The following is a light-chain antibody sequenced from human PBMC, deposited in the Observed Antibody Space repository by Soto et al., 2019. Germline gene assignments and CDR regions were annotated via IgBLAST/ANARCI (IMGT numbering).Light chain of an antibody. CDR3: CSYAGGYV. V-gene: IGLV2-11*01. CDR1: SSDVGGYNY. CDR2: DVT. J-gene: IGLJ1*01. Sequence: QSVLTQPRSVSGSPGQSVTISCTGTSSDVGGYNYVSWYRQYPGEAPKLMIYDVTKRPSGVPDRFSGSKSGNTASLTISGLQAEDEADYYCCSYAGGYVFGTGTKLTVL.